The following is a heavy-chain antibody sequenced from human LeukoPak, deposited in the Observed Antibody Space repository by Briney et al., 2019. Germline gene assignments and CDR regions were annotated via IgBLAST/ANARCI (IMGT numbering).Heavy chain of an antibody. Sequence: SGGSLRLSCAASGFTFSSYAMAWVRQAPGKGLDWVSTIISTGDNTYYADSVKGRFTISRDNSRNTLFLQMSGLRAEDTAVYFCAARRPARPYYFDYWGQGTLVTVSS. J-gene: IGHJ4*02. CDR3: AARRPARPYYFDY. V-gene: IGHV3-23*01. CDR2: IISTGDNT. CDR1: GFTFSSYA.